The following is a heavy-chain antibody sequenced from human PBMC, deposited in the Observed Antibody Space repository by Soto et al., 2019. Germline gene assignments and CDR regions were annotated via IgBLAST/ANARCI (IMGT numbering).Heavy chain of an antibody. J-gene: IGHJ3*02. CDR2: IHPGDSDT. CDR3: ARAFDYYFSSGHHLRAIDM. D-gene: IGHD3-22*01. Sequence: GESLKISCKGSGYSFTTYWIGWVRQMPGKGLEWMGIIHPGDSDTRYSPSFQGQVTISADKSINTAYLQWSSLKASDTGMYYCARAFDYYFSSGHHLRAIDMSGPATIGTVSS. CDR1: GYSFTTYW. V-gene: IGHV5-51*01.